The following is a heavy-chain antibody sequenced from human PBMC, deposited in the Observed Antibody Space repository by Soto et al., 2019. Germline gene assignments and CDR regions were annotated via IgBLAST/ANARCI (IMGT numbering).Heavy chain of an antibody. CDR1: GFAFSSYA. CDR3: AKDPSYYDFWSGPGGWFDP. J-gene: IGHJ5*02. V-gene: IGHV3-23*01. D-gene: IGHD3-3*01. CDR2: ISGSSEST. Sequence: GGSLRLSCAASGFAFSSYAMSWVRQAPGKGLEWVSSISGSSESTYYADSVKGRFTISRDSSKNTLYLQLNSLRVEDTALYYCAKDPSYYDFWSGPGGWFDPWGQGTLVTVSS.